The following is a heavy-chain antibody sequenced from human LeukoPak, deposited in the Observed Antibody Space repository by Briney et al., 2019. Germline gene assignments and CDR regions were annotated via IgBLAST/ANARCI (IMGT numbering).Heavy chain of an antibody. V-gene: IGHV4-39*01. D-gene: IGHD3-22*01. Sequence: SETLSLTCTVSGGSISSSIYYWGWIRQPPGQGLEWIGSIYYSGTTYYNPSLNSRATISVNTSNNQFSQKLSSVTAADTAVYYCASTYCYDSSGYYRNYYYYGMDVWGQGTTVTVSS. CDR1: GGSISSSIYY. J-gene: IGHJ6*01. CDR3: ASTYCYDSSGYYRNYYYYGMDV. CDR2: IYYSGTT.